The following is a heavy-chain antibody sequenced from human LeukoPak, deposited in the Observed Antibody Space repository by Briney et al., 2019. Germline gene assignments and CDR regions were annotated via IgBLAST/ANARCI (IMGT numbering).Heavy chain of an antibody. CDR3: ARHMRSYYDFWGGPVVFDP. J-gene: IGHJ5*02. CDR1: GGSFSSSNYY. V-gene: IGHV4-39*01. CDR2: IYYSGST. D-gene: IGHD3-3*01. Sequence: SETLSLTCTVSGGSFSSSNYYWGRHRQPTGMGLKWIGSIYYSGSTYHNPSLKSRVTISVDKSKNQFTLKLSSVTGADTAVYSGARHMRSYYDFWGGPVVFDPWGQGTLVTVSS.